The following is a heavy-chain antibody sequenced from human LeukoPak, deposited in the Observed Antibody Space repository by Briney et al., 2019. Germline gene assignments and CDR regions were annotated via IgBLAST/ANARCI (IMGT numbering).Heavy chain of an antibody. V-gene: IGHV3-30*18. Sequence: GGSLRLSCAASGFTFSSYGMHWVRQAPGKGLEWVAVISYDGSNKYYADSVKGRFTISRDNSKNTLYLQINSLRAEDTAVYYCAKERLYYYDSSGYEPFDYWGQGTLVIVSS. D-gene: IGHD3-22*01. CDR3: AKERLYYYDSSGYEPFDY. J-gene: IGHJ4*01. CDR1: GFTFSSYG. CDR2: ISYDGSNK.